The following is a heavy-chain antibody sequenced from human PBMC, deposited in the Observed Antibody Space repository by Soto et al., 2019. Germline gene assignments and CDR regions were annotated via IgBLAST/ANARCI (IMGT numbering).Heavy chain of an antibody. CDR3: ARDNGSGRSGYYEPDYYYYGMDV. J-gene: IGHJ6*02. CDR2: INPNSGGT. Sequence: ASVKVSCNASGYTFTGYYMHWVRQAPGQGLEWMGWINPNSGGTNYAQKFQGWVTMTRDTSISTAYMELSRLRSDDTAVYYCARDNGSGRSGYYEPDYYYYGMDVWGQGTTVTVSS. V-gene: IGHV1-2*04. CDR1: GYTFTGYY. D-gene: IGHD3-3*01.